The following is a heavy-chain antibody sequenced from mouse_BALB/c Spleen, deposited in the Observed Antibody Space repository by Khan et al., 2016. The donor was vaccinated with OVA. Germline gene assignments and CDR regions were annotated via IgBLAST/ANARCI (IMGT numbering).Heavy chain of an antibody. V-gene: IGHV2-9*02. J-gene: IGHJ2*01. CDR2: IWAGGST. Sequence: QVQLKESGPGLVAPSQSLSITCTVSGFSLTSYGVHWVRQPPGKGLEWLGVIWAGGSTNYNSAHMSRLSISKDNSKSQVFLIMNSLQTDDTAMYYCARLEDIWGQGTTLTVSS. D-gene: IGHD1-3*01. CDR3: ARLEDI. CDR1: GFSLTSYG.